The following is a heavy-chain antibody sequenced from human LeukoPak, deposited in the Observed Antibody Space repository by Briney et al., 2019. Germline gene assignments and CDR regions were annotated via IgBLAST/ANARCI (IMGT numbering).Heavy chain of an antibody. CDR2: INHSGST. CDR3: ARGYCSSTSCYRYWFDP. V-gene: IGHV4-34*01. J-gene: IGHJ5*02. Sequence: KPSETPSLTCAVYGGSFSGYYWSWIRQPPGKGLEWIGEINHSGSTNYNPSLKSRVTISVDTSKNRFSLKLSSVTAADTAVYYCARGYCSSTSCYRYWFDPWGQGTLVTVSS. CDR1: GGSFSGYY. D-gene: IGHD2-2*01.